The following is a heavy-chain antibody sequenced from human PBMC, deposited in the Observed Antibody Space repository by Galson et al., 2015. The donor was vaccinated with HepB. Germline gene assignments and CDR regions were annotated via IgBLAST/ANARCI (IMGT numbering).Heavy chain of an antibody. J-gene: IGHJ4*02. CDR2: IVVGSGNT. CDR1: GFNFTSSA. D-gene: IGHD1-26*01. CDR3: AAGIVGTTTPDFDS. V-gene: IGHV1-58*02. Sequence: SVKVSCKAPGFNFTSSAMQWVRQARGQGLEWIGWIVVGSGNTKDAQKFQERVTITRDMSTRTAYMELSSLRSEDTAVYYCAAGIVGTTTPDFDSWGQGTLVTVSS.